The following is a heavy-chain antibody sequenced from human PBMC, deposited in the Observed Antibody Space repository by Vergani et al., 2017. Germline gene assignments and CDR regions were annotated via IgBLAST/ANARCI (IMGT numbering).Heavy chain of an antibody. V-gene: IGHV3-74*03. CDR2: IDEYGNRA. CDR3: VRTEYCTGIACNTRFDS. D-gene: IGHD2-8*02. Sequence: VQLVESGGGSVQSGGSLRLSCVASGFSFNTYWMHWVRQVPGKGLMWVARIDEYGNRATYGDFETGRFTISRDNAKNTVFLQMYNLRADDAGVYYCVRTEYCTGIACNTRFDSWGQGALVTVSS. J-gene: IGHJ5*01. CDR1: GFSFNTYW.